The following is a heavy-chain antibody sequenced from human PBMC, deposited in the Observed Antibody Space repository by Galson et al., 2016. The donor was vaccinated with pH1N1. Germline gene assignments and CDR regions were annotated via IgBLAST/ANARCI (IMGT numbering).Heavy chain of an antibody. CDR1: GGTYNNDA. D-gene: IGHD3-10*01. V-gene: IGHV1-69*05. Sequence: SVKVSCKAPGGTYNNDAVTWARQAPGQGLEWVGGILAIFGTTNYAQKFQGRVTITRDESTSTAYMELSSLRSEDTAVYYCARHSGSYTYYYHYMDVWGQGTTVTVSS. J-gene: IGHJ6*02. CDR2: ILAIFGTT. CDR3: ARHSGSYTYYYHYMDV.